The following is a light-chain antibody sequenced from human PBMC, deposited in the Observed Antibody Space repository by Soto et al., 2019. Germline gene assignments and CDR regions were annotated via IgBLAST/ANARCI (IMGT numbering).Light chain of an antibody. CDR2: GAS. CDR1: QSVGGTY. CDR3: QQYGRSPGT. Sequence: EIVLTQSPATLSLSPGERATLTCRASQSVGGTYLAWYQQKPGQAPRLLISGASRRATDIPDRLSGSGSETDFTLTISRLEPEDFAVYHCQQYGRSPGTFGQGTKLEI. V-gene: IGKV3-20*01. J-gene: IGKJ2*01.